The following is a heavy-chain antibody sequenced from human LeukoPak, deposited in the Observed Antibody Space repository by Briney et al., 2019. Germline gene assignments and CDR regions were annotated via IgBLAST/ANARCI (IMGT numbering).Heavy chain of an antibody. CDR3: ARSIGLTGGGVDV. Sequence: PGGSLRLSCAASGFTSSSYAMSWVRQAPGKGLEWVSAISGSGGSTYYADSVKGRFTISRDNAKKTLYLQMNSLRAEDTAVYYCARSIGLTGGGVDVWGQGTTVTVS. CDR1: GFTSSSYA. V-gene: IGHV3-23*01. J-gene: IGHJ6*02. CDR2: ISGSGGST. D-gene: IGHD3-9*01.